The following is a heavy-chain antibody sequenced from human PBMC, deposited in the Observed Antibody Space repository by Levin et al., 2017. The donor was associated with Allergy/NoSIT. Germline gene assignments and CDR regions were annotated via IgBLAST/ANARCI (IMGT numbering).Heavy chain of an antibody. CDR3: ARAGMDTAMVLDAFDI. Sequence: GGSLRLSCAASGFTVSSNYMSWVRQAPGKGLEWVSVIYSGGSTYYADSVKGRFTISRDNSKNTLYLQMNSLRAEDTAVYYCARAGMDTAMVLDAFDIWGQGTMVTVSS. V-gene: IGHV3-66*01. J-gene: IGHJ3*02. CDR2: IYSGGST. D-gene: IGHD5-18*01. CDR1: GFTVSSNY.